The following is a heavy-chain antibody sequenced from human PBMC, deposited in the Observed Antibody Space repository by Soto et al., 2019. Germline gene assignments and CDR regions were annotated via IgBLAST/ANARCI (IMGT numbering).Heavy chain of an antibody. V-gene: IGHV1-46*01. D-gene: IGHD6-25*01. CDR3: ARDLAACDH. J-gene: IGHJ4*02. CDR2: INPASGST. Sequence: QVQLVQSGAEVKKPGASVKLSCRTSGYTFTHYYIHWVRQAPGQGLEWLAIINPASGSTNYAQDFLGRVTLTMDTSTTTVYMELSGRRAEDPAIFYCARDLAACDHWGQGTLVTVSS. CDR1: GYTFTHYY.